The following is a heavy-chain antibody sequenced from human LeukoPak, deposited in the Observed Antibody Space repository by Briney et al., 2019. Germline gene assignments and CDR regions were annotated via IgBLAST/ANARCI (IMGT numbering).Heavy chain of an antibody. Sequence: GGSLRLSCAASGFTFSSYSMNRVRQAPGKGLEWVSYISSSSSTIYYADSVKGRFTISRDNAKNSLYLQMNSLRDEDTAVYYCATSYRIAAAGDETIDYWGQGTLVTVSS. V-gene: IGHV3-48*02. CDR1: GFTFSSYS. CDR3: ATSYRIAAAGDETIDY. D-gene: IGHD6-13*01. CDR2: ISSSSSTI. J-gene: IGHJ4*02.